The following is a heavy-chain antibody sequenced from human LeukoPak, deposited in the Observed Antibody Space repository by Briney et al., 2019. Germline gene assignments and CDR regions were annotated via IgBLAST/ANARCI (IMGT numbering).Heavy chain of an antibody. CDR2: FDPEDGET. CDR3: ATNSGSYFLY. D-gene: IGHD1-26*01. V-gene: IGHV1-24*01. CDR1: GYTLTELV. J-gene: IGHJ4*02. Sequence: ASVKVSCKDSGYTLTELVIHWVRQAPGKGLEWMGGFDPEDGETIYAQKFQGRVTMTEDTSTDTAYMELSSLRSEDTAVYYCATNSGSYFLYWGQGTLVTVSS.